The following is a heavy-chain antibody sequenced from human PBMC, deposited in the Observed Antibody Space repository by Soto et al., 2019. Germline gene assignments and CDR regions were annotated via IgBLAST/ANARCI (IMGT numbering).Heavy chain of an antibody. V-gene: IGHV3-23*01. Sequence: EVQLLESGGGLVQPGGSLRLSCAASGFTFSSYAMSWVRQAPGKGLVWVSAISGSGGSTYYADSGKGRFTITRDNSKKSLYQQMNSLRAEYTAVYYCAKDPVYVYDSSGLTYYYGLDVWGKGTTVTVSS. D-gene: IGHD3-22*01. J-gene: IGHJ6*04. CDR1: GFTFSSYA. CDR2: ISGSGGST. CDR3: AKDPVYVYDSSGLTYYYGLDV.